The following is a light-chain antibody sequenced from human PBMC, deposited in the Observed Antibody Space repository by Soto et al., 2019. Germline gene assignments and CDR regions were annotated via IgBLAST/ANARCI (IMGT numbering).Light chain of an antibody. CDR2: DVS. CDR1: SGDIGTYDY. CDR3: SSYTTGGIPI. Sequence: QSALTQPASVSGSPGQSITISCTGTSGDIGTYDYVSWYQLIPRKAPKLVIYDVSNRPSGVSHRFSGSKSGNTASLTISGLQAEDEADYYCSSYTTGGIPIFGGGTKLTVL. V-gene: IGLV2-14*01. J-gene: IGLJ2*01.